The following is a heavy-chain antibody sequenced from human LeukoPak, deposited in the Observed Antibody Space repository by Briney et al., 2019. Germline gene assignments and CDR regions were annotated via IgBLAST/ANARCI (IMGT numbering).Heavy chain of an antibody. CDR2: MSPNSGNT. D-gene: IGHD7-27*01. CDR3: ARGPPNWGFDY. Sequence: GASVKVSCKASRYTFISYDINWVRQATGQGLEWMGWMSPNSGNTGYAQKFQGRVTMTRNTSISTAYMELSSLRSEDTAVYYCARGPPNWGFDYWGQGTLVTVSS. J-gene: IGHJ4*02. V-gene: IGHV1-8*01. CDR1: RYTFISYD.